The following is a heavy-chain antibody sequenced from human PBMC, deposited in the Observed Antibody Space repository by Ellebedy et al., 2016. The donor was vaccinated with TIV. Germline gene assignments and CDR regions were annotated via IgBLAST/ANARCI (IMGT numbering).Heavy chain of an antibody. V-gene: IGHV3-11*01. Sequence: PGGSLRLSCAGSGFTFSDYFMSRVRQAPGKGLEWISYIPASGTGIYYADSVTGRFTVARDNANKSLHLQMNNLRGDDTAVYYCGRAREPGPYAYYYYGMDVWGQGTTVTVSS. CDR2: IPASGTGI. D-gene: IGHD3-16*01. CDR1: GFTFSDYF. CDR3: GRAREPGPYAYYYYGMDV. J-gene: IGHJ6*02.